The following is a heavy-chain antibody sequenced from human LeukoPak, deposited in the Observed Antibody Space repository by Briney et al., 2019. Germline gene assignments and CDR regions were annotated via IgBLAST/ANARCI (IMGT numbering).Heavy chain of an antibody. Sequence: GGSLRLSCSASGFTFSSYAMHWVRQAPGKGLEYVSAISSNGGSTYYADSVKGRFAISRDNSKNTLYLQMSSLRAEDTAVYYCVKGPSSGWYYYFDYWGQGTLVTVSS. J-gene: IGHJ4*02. CDR3: VKGPSSGWYYYFDY. CDR1: GFTFSSYA. CDR2: ISSNGGST. V-gene: IGHV3-64D*06. D-gene: IGHD6-19*01.